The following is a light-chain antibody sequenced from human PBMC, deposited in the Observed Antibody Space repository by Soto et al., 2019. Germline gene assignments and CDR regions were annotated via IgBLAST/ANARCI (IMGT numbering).Light chain of an antibody. CDR2: GAS. CDR1: QSVSSSY. V-gene: IGKV3-20*01. CDR3: QQYDSSANT. J-gene: IGKJ2*01. Sequence: EIVLTQSPGTLSLSPGERATLSCRASQSVSSSYLAWYQQKPGQAPRLLIYGASSRATGIQHRFSGSGSGTDFTLTISRLEPEDFAVYYCQQYDSSANTFGQGTKLEIK.